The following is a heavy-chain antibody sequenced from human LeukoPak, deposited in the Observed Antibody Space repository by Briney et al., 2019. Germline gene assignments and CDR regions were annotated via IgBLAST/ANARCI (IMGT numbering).Heavy chain of an antibody. CDR3: AREGIRGSRYYFDY. CDR2: INRNSGGT. Sequence: GASVKVSCKASGYTFTGYYMHWARQAPGQGLEWMGRINRNSGGTNYAQKFQGRVTMTRDTSISTAYMELSRLRSDDTAVHYCAREGIRGSRYYFDYWGQGTLVTVSS. D-gene: IGHD1-26*01. V-gene: IGHV1-2*06. CDR1: GYTFTGYY. J-gene: IGHJ4*02.